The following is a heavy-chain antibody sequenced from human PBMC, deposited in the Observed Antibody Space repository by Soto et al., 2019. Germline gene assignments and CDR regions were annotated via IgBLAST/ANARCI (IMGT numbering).Heavy chain of an antibody. Sequence: GASVKVSCKPSTYTYNTHYIHWVRQAPGQGLEWVGVINPSVGSTNYAQKFQGRVTMTRDTSTTTFYMEVTSLTSEDTAVYYCVGGSASGVDHWGQGTLVTVSS. J-gene: IGHJ4*02. V-gene: IGHV1-46*02. D-gene: IGHD6-6*01. CDR2: INPSVGST. CDR1: TYTYNTHY. CDR3: VGGSASGVDH.